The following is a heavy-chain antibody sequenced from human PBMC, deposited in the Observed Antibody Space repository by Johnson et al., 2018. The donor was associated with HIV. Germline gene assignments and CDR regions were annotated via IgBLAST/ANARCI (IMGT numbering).Heavy chain of an antibody. V-gene: IGHV3-7*05. J-gene: IGHJ3*02. CDR3: ARGRIYGAFAFDI. CDR1: GFTFSSYW. D-gene: IGHD3-10*01. Sequence: VQLVESGGGLVQTGGSLRLSCAASGFTFSSYWMSWVRQAPGKGLEWVANIKQDGSEKYSVDSAKGRFTISSDNAKNSRYLQMNSLRAEDTAVYYRARGRIYGAFAFDIWGQGTMVTVSS. CDR2: IKQDGSEK.